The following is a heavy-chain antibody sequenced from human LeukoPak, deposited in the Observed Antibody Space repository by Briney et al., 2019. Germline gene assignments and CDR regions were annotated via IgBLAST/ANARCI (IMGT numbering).Heavy chain of an antibody. J-gene: IGHJ4*02. D-gene: IGHD3-22*01. CDR3: AKLSTYYYDSSGYCFDY. V-gene: IGHV3-23*01. CDR2: ISGSGGST. Sequence: GASLRLSCAASGFTFSSYAMSRVRQAPGKGLEWVSAISGSGGSTYYADSVKGRFTISRDSSKNTLYLQMNSLRAEDTAVYYCAKLSTYYYDSSGYCFDYWGQGTLVTVSS. CDR1: GFTFSSYA.